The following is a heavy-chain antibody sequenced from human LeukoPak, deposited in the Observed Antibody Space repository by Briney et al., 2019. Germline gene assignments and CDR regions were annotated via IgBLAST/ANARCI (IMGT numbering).Heavy chain of an antibody. D-gene: IGHD4-17*01. CDR1: GASISSSSSS. J-gene: IGHJ4*02. CDR2: IYYSGLT. Sequence: PSETLSLTCTVSGASISSSSSSWGWVRQPPGKGPEWIGSIYYSGLTYDNPSLKSRVSISVDPSKNHFSLKVSSVTAADTAVYYCASGTFDDYGDYDRGVYFDHWGQGTLVIVST. V-gene: IGHV4-39*02. CDR3: ASGTFDDYGDYDRGVYFDH.